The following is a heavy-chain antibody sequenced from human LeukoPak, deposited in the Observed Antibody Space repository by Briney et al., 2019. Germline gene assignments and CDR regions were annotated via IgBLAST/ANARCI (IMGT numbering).Heavy chain of an antibody. V-gene: IGHV5-51*01. CDR2: IYPGDSDT. CDR1: GYSFTSDW. Sequence: GESLKISCKGSGYSFTSDWIGWVRQMPEKGLEWMGIIYPGDSDTRYSPSFQGQVTISADRSLSTAYLQWSSLKASDTAMYYCATCAGTSSKFFHHWGQGTLVTVSS. CDR3: ATCAGTSSKFFHH. J-gene: IGHJ1*01. D-gene: IGHD3-10*01.